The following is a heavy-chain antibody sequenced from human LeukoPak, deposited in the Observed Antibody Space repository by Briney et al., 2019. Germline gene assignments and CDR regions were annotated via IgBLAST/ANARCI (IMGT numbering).Heavy chain of an antibody. CDR2: IYYSGST. CDR1: GGSISSYY. D-gene: IGHD1-26*01. CDR3: ARAPSQISGSFNFDY. J-gene: IGHJ4*02. V-gene: IGHV4-59*01. Sequence: SSETLSLTCTVSGGSISSYYWSWIRQPPGKGLEWIGYIYYSGSTNYNPSLKSRVTISVDTSKNQFSLKLSSVTAADTAVYYCARAPSQISGSFNFDYWGREPWSPSPQ.